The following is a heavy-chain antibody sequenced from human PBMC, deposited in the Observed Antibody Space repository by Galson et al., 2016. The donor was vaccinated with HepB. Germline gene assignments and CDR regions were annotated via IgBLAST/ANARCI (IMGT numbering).Heavy chain of an antibody. D-gene: IGHD2-8*02. CDR1: GFSFSSYA. V-gene: IGHV3-7*01. J-gene: IGHJ4*02. CDR2: INGGGSTK. Sequence: SLRLSCAASGFSFSSYAMNWVRQAPGKGLEWVASINGGGSTKYYVDSVKGRFTISRDNAKNSLYLQMNSLRAEDTAVYYCASDYWVYWGQGTLVTVSA. CDR3: ASDYWVY.